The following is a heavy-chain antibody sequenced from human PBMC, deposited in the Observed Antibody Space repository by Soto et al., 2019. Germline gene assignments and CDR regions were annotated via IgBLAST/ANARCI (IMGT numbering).Heavy chain of an antibody. V-gene: IGHV4-30-4*01. D-gene: IGHD2-15*01. J-gene: IGHJ6*02. Sequence: SETLSLTCTVSGGSISSGDYYWSWIRQPPGKGLERIGYIYYSGSTYYNPSLKSRVTISVDTSKNQFSLKLSSVTAADTAVYYCARDCSGGSCSAPYYYYGMDVWGQGTTVTVSS. CDR2: IYYSGST. CDR3: ARDCSGGSCSAPYYYYGMDV. CDR1: GGSISSGDYY.